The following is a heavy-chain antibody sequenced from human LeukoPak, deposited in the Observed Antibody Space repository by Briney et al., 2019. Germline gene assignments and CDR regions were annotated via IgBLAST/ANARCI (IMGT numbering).Heavy chain of an antibody. J-gene: IGHJ4*02. D-gene: IGHD2-21*02. CDR1: GGSISSYY. Sequence: SETLSLTCTVSGGSISSYYWSWIRQPPGKGLEWIGYIYYSGSTNYNPSLKSRVTISVDTSKNQFSLKLSSVTAADTAVYYCARHAAIPIQYCFDYWGQGTLVTVSS. CDR3: ARHAAIPIQYCFDY. V-gene: IGHV4-59*08. CDR2: IYYSGST.